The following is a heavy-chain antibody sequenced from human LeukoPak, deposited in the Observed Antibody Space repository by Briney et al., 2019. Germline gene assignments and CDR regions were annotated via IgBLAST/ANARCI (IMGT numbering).Heavy chain of an antibody. CDR3: ASYDVVVAADTFDY. Sequence: PSQTLSLTCTVSGGSISSGGYYWSWIRQPPGKGLEWIGYIYHSGSTYYNPSLKSRVTISVDRSKNQFSLKLSSVTAADTAVYYCASYDVVVAADTFDYWGQGTLVTVSS. CDR2: IYHSGST. CDR1: GGSISSGGYY. V-gene: IGHV4-30-2*01. D-gene: IGHD2-15*01. J-gene: IGHJ4*02.